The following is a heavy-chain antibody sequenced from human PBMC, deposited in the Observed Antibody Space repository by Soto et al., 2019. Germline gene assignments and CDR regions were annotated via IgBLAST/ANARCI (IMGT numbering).Heavy chain of an antibody. J-gene: IGHJ6*02. CDR3: ARGEGHPELVGRPSDYYYYGMDV. CDR1: GYTFTSYY. V-gene: IGHV1-46*01. D-gene: IGHD1-7*01. CDR2: INPTGGST. Sequence: QVQLVQSGAEVKKPGASVKVSCKASGYTFTSYYMHWVRQAPGQGLAWMGIINPTGGSTSYAQKFQGRVTMTRDTSTSTVYMEVSILRSEDTAVYYCARGEGHPELVGRPSDYYYYGMDVWCQGTTVTVSS.